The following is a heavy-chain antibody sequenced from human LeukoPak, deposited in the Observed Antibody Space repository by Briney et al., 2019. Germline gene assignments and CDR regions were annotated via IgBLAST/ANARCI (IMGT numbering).Heavy chain of an antibody. D-gene: IGHD6-13*01. CDR3: PKIPRSYSSSSNWFDP. CDR1: GFTFSSYA. Sequence: GGSLRLSCAASGFTFSSYAMSWVRQAPGKGLEWVSAISGSGGSTYYADSVKGRFTISRDNSKNTLYLQMNSLRAEDTAVYYCPKIPRSYSSSSNWFDPWGQGTLVTVSS. CDR2: ISGSGGST. V-gene: IGHV3-23*01. J-gene: IGHJ5*02.